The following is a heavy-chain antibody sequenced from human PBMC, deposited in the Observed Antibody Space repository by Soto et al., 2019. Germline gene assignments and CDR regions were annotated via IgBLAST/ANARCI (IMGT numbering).Heavy chain of an antibody. CDR2: ISYDGDRK. J-gene: IGHJ4*02. CDR1: GFTFNSYG. Sequence: QVQLVESGGGVVQPGRSLRLSCAASGFTFNSYGMHWVRQAPGKGLEWVAVISYDGDRKYYADSVKGRFTISRDNSKDTLYLQMHGLRAEDTAVYYCAKDALLWRTAHYFDFWGQGTLVTVSS. V-gene: IGHV3-30*18. D-gene: IGHD3-10*01. CDR3: AKDALLWRTAHYFDF.